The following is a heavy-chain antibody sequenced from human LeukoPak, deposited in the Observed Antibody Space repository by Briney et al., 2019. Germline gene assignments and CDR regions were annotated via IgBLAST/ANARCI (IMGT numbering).Heavy chain of an antibody. Sequence: PGGSLRLSCAASGFTFSSYWMHWVRQAPGKGLVWVSRINSDGSSTSYADYVKGRFTISRDNAKNTPYLQLNSLRAEDTAVYYCATGIARTFGNRDYWGEGTLVTVSS. CDR3: ATGIARTFGNRDY. J-gene: IGHJ4*02. CDR1: GFTFSSYW. CDR2: INSDGSST. D-gene: IGHD1-7*01. V-gene: IGHV3-74*01.